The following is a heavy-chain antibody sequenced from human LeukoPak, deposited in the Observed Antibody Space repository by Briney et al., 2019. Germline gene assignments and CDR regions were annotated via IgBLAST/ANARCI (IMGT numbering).Heavy chain of an antibody. CDR2: ISWNSGSI. V-gene: IGHV3-9*01. J-gene: IGHJ3*02. CDR1: GFTFDDYA. Sequence: GRSLRLSCAASGFTFDDYAMHWVRHAPGKGLEWVSGISWNSGSIIYADSVKGRFTISRDNAKNSLYLQMNSLRAEDTALYYCAKDSEEGYCSSTSCSLGAFDIWGQGTMVTVSS. D-gene: IGHD2-2*01. CDR3: AKDSEEGYCSSTSCSLGAFDI.